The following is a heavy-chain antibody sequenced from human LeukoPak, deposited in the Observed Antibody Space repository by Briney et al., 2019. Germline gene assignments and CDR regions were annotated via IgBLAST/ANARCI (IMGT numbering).Heavy chain of an antibody. Sequence: GESLKISCKGSGYSFTSYWIGWVRQMPGKGLEWMGIIYPGDSDTRYSPSFQGRVTISADKSISTAYLQWSSLKASDTAMYYCARRGTATVTTDYFDYWGQGTLVTVSS. CDR3: ARRGTATVTTDYFDY. CDR1: GYSFTSYW. V-gene: IGHV5-51*01. CDR2: IYPGDSDT. D-gene: IGHD4-17*01. J-gene: IGHJ4*02.